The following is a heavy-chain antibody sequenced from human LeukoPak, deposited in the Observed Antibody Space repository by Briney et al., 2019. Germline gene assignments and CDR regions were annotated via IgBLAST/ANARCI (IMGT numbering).Heavy chain of an antibody. CDR2: INPNSGGT. V-gene: IGHV1-2*02. J-gene: IGHJ5*02. CDR3: ARDRSSTSFGPNWFDP. Sequence: ASVKVSCKASGYTFTGYYMHWVRQAPGQGLEWMGWINPNSGGTNYAQKFQGRVTMTRDTSISTAYMGLSRLRSDDTAVYYCARDRSSTSFGPNWFDPWGQGNLVTVSS. D-gene: IGHD2-2*01. CDR1: GYTFTGYY.